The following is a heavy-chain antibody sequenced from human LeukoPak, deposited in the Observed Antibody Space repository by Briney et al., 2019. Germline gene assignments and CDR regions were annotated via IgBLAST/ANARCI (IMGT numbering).Heavy chain of an antibody. D-gene: IGHD6-19*01. Sequence: GGSLRLPCAASGFSVSNNYMTWVPQAPGKGRECVSVIDGGGYDSYAESVKGRFTISRDNSKNTLHLAMNNLRVEDTAVYYCARSFSSGWSDYWGQGTLVAVAS. CDR1: GFSVSNNY. J-gene: IGHJ4*02. CDR2: IDGGGYD. CDR3: ARSFSSGWSDY. V-gene: IGHV3-53*01.